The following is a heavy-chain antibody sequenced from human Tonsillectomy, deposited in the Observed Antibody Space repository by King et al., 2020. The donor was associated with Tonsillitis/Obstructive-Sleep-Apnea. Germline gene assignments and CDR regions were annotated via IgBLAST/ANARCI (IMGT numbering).Heavy chain of an antibody. CDR3: ARFDSSGYYYDY. J-gene: IGHJ4*02. CDR2: INHSGST. Sequence: VQLQQWGAGLLKPSETLSLTCAVYGGSFSGYYWSWIRQPPGKGLEWIGEINHSGSTNYNPSLKSRVTISVDTSKNQFSLKLSSVTAADTAVYYCARFDSSGYYYDYWGQGTLVTVSS. CDR1: GGSFSGYY. D-gene: IGHD3-22*01. V-gene: IGHV4-34*01.